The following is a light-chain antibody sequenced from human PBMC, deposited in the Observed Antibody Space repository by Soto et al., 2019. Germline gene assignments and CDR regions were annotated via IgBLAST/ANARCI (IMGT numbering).Light chain of an antibody. CDR3: QTWGSGIVV. J-gene: IGLJ2*01. V-gene: IGLV4-69*01. CDR2: LNSDGSH. CDR1: SGHSNYA. Sequence: QLVLTQSPSASASLGASVKLTCTLSSGHSNYAIAWHQQQSEKGPRYLMKLNSDGSHSKGDGIPDRFSVSSSGAERYLTISSLLSEDEADYYRQTWGSGIVVFGGGTKLTVL.